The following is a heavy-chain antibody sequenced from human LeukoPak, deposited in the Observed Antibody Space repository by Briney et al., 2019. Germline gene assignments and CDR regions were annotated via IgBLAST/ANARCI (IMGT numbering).Heavy chain of an antibody. J-gene: IGHJ4*02. CDR2: IYPGDSDT. V-gene: IGHV5-51*01. D-gene: IGHD6-13*01. Sequence: AGESLKISCKGSGYSFTSYWIGWVRQMPGKGLEWMGIIYPGDSDTRYSPSFQGQVTISADKSISTAYLQWSSLKASDTAMYYCARLGCDSSNCHYYFDYWGQGTLVTVSS. CDR1: GYSFTSYW. CDR3: ARLGCDSSNCHYYFDY.